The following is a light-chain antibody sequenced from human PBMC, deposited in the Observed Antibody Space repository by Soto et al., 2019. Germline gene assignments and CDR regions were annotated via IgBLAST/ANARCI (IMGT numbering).Light chain of an antibody. Sequence: QAVVTQEPSLTVSPGGTVTLTCGSSTGPVTNTHYTYWLQQKPGQAPRTLIYDTTSKHSWTPARFSGSLLGGRAALTLSGAQPEDEADYYCLLSYSVVALFGGGTQRPS. CDR3: LLSYSVVAL. V-gene: IGLV7-46*01. J-gene: IGLJ2*01. CDR1: TGPVTNTHY. CDR2: DTT.